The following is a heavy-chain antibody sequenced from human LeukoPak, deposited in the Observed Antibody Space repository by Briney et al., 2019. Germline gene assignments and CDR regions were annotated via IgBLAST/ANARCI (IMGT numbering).Heavy chain of an antibody. V-gene: IGHV1-18*01. J-gene: IGHJ4*02. Sequence: ASVKVSCKASGYTFTSYGISWVRQAPGQGLEWMGWISAYNGNTNYAQKLQGRVTMTTDTSTSTAYMELRSLRSDDTAVYCCVRVGYCSSTSCSPSYGSGIPSPDYWGQGTLVTVSS. CDR3: VRVGYCSSTSCSPSYGSGIPSPDY. CDR2: ISAYNGNT. D-gene: IGHD2-2*01. CDR1: GYTFTSYG.